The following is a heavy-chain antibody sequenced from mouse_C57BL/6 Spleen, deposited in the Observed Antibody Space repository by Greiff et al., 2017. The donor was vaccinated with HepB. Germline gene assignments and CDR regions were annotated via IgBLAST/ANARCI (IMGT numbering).Heavy chain of an antibody. J-gene: IGHJ4*01. CDR1: GFSLTSYG. D-gene: IGHD5-1-1*01. CDR2: IWSDGST. CDR3: ARHEEIRAMDY. V-gene: IGHV2-6-1*01. Sequence: VQLQESGPGLVAPSQSLSITCTVSGFSLTSYGVHWVRQPPGKGLEWLVVIWSDGSTTYNSALKSRLSISKDNSKSQVFLKMNSLQTDNTAMYCCARHEEIRAMDYWGQGTSETASS.